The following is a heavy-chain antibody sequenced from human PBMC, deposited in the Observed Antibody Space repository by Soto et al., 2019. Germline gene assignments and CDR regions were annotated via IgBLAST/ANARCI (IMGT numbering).Heavy chain of an antibody. Sequence: GGSLRLSCAASGFTFSSYAMSWVRQAPGKGLEWVAIISGDGSDTFYVDSVKGRFTISRDNAKNSLYLQMNSLRTEDAAVYYCARNRDYAFDYWGRGTLVTVSS. D-gene: IGHD4-17*01. V-gene: IGHV3-7*01. CDR3: ARNRDYAFDY. CDR2: ISGDGSDT. J-gene: IGHJ4*02. CDR1: GFTFSSYA.